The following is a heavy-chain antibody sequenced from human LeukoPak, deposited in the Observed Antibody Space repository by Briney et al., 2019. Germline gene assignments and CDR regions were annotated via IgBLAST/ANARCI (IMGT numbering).Heavy chain of an antibody. Sequence: SETLSLTCTVSGGSISSSSYYWGWIRQPPGKGLEWIVSIYYSGSTYYNPSLKSRVTISVDTSKNQFSLKLSSVTAADTAVYYCARTMITFGGVIEQFDYWGQGTLVTVSS. CDR3: ARTMITFGGVIEQFDY. V-gene: IGHV4-39*07. CDR2: IYYSGST. J-gene: IGHJ4*02. D-gene: IGHD3-16*02. CDR1: GGSISSSSYY.